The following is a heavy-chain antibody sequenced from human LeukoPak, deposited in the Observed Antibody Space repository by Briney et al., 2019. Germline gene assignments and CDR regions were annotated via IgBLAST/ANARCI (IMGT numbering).Heavy chain of an antibody. J-gene: IGHJ4*02. CDR1: GFTFSNYG. CDR2: IRYDGRNK. CDR3: ARREDSSGYPFDY. V-gene: IGHV3-30*02. D-gene: IGHD3-22*01. Sequence: PGGSLRLSCAASGFTFSNYGMHWVRQAPGKGLEWVGFIRYDGRNKYYADFVKGRFTISRDNSKNTLYLQMNSLRAEDTAVYYCARREDSSGYPFDYWGQGTLVTVSS.